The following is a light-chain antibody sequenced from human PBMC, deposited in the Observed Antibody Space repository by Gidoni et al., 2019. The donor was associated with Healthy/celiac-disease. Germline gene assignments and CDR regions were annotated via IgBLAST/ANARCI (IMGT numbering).Light chain of an antibody. V-gene: IGKV1-33*01. CDR2: DAS. J-gene: IGKJ3*01. CDR3: QQYDNLLLFT. Sequence: DIEMTQSTSSLSASGGDRVTITCQASQDIRNYLNWYQQKQGKAPNRLIFDASTLETGVPSRFCGSGSGTDFTFTISSLQPEDIATYYCQQYDNLLLFTFGPGTKVDIK. CDR1: QDIRNY.